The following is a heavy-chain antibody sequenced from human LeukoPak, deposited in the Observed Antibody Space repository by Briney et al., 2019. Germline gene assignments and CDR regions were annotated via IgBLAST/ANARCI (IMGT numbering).Heavy chain of an antibody. V-gene: IGHV1-69*13. CDR3: ARWVAGTYWFDP. J-gene: IGHJ5*02. CDR1: GGTFSSYA. Sequence: GASVKVSCKASGGTFSSYATSWVRQAPGQGLEWMGGIIPIFGTANYAQKFQGRVTITADESTSTAYMELSSLRSEDTAVYYCARWVAGTYWFDPWGQGTLVTVSS. CDR2: IIPIFGTA. D-gene: IGHD6-19*01.